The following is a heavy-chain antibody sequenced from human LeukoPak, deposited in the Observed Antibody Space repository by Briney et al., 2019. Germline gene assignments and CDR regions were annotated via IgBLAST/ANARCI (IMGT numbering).Heavy chain of an antibody. CDR3: AIMGGDYGPFDY. Sequence: SETLSLTCTVSGGSVSSADYYWSWIRQPPGKGLEWIGYIYYSGSTYYNPSLKSRVTISVDTSKNQFSLKLSSVTAADTAVYYCAIMGGDYGPFDYWGQGTLVTVSS. J-gene: IGHJ4*02. CDR2: IYYSGST. V-gene: IGHV4-30-4*01. CDR1: GGSVSSADYY. D-gene: IGHD4-17*01.